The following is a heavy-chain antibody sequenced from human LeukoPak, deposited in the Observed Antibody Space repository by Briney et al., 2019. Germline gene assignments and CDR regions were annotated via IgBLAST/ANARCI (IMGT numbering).Heavy chain of an antibody. CDR3: TRENRPFCPFAY. J-gene: IGHJ4*02. CDR2: IFYSGST. D-gene: IGHD2/OR15-2a*01. V-gene: IGHV4-59*12. CDR1: AGSISNYH. Sequence: SETLSLTCTVAAGSISNYHWSWIRQPPGKGLEWIGCIFYSGSTYYNPSLKSRVTISVDTSKNQFSLRLSSVTAADTAVYYCTRENRPFCPFAYWGQGVLVTVSS.